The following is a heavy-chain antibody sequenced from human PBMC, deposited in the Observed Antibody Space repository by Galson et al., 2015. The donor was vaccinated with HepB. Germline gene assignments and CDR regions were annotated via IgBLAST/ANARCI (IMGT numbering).Heavy chain of an antibody. CDR1: GFTFNNYA. V-gene: IGHV3-23*01. Sequence: SLRLSCAASGFTFNNYAMSWVRQTAGKGLEWVAALSISGDDAYYAGSVKGRFTISRDNSKKTLFLQMNSLRAEDTAIYYCAKDSLGDDEFICSFDYWGQGALVTVSS. CDR3: AKDSLGDDEFICSFDY. D-gene: IGHD3-16*01. J-gene: IGHJ4*02. CDR2: LSISGDDA.